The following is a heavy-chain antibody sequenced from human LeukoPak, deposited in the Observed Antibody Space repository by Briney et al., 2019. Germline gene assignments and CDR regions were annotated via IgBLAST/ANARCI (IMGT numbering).Heavy chain of an antibody. Sequence: GSSVKVSCKASGYTFTSYAMNWVRQAPGQGLEGMGWINTNTGNPTYAQGFTGRFVFSLDTSVSTAYLQISSLKAEDTAVYYCARGGYCSGGSCFDYWGQGTLVTVSS. V-gene: IGHV7-4-1*02. D-gene: IGHD2-15*01. J-gene: IGHJ4*02. CDR2: INTNTGNP. CDR3: ARGGYCSGGSCFDY. CDR1: GYTFTSYA.